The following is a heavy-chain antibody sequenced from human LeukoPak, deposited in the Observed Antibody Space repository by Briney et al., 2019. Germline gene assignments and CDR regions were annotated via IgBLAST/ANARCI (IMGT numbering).Heavy chain of an antibody. CDR1: GGSFSGYY. CDR3: ARGGDYVWGSYRYTRPGRFDP. CDR2: INHSGST. V-gene: IGHV4-34*01. J-gene: IGHJ5*02. Sequence: SETLSLTCTVYGGSFSGYYWSWIRQPPGKGLEWIGEINHSGSTNYNPSLKSRVTISVDTSKNQFSLKLSSVTAADTAVYYCARGGDYVWGSYRYTRPGRFDPWGQGTLVTVSS. D-gene: IGHD3-16*02.